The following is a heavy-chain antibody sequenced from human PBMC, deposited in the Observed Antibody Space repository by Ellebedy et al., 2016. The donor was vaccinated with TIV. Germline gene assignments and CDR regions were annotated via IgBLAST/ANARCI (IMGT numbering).Heavy chain of an antibody. J-gene: IGHJ4*02. V-gene: IGHV1-8*01. Sequence: AASVKVSCKASGYTFTSYDINWVRQAAGLGLEWMGWMNPNSGYTGSAQEFQGRVTMTRDTSMSTAYMELSSLRSEDTAIYYCAKDSGKYGWNSEYWGQGTQVTVSS. D-gene: IGHD3-10*01. CDR2: MNPNSGYT. CDR1: GYTFTSYD. CDR3: AKDSGKYGWNSEY.